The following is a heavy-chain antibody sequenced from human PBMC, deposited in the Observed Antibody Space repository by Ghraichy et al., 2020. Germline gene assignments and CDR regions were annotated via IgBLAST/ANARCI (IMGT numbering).Heavy chain of an antibody. D-gene: IGHD2-2*01. V-gene: IGHV4-34*01. Sequence: SETLSLTCAVYGGSFSGYYWSWIRQPPGKGLEWIGEINHSGSTNYNPSLKSRVTISVDTSKNQFSLKLSSVTAADTAVYYCARVARYCSSTSCYPPWGQGTLVTVSS. J-gene: IGHJ5*02. CDR2: INHSGST. CDR1: GGSFSGYY. CDR3: ARVARYCSSTSCYPP.